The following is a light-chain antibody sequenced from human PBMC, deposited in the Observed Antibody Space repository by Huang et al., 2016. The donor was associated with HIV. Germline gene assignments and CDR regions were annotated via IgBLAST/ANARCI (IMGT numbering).Light chain of an antibody. CDR2: GAS. V-gene: IGKV3D-15*01. CDR3: QQYNDWPPLT. CDR1: QGGRTD. J-gene: IGKJ4*01. Sequence: VMTQSPASLSASPGARVTLSCRASQGGRTDLAWYQQKPGQAPTLLMFGASTRATGTPPRFSGSGSGTDFTLTITSLQSSESAIYYCQQYNDWPPLTFGGGTKVEI.